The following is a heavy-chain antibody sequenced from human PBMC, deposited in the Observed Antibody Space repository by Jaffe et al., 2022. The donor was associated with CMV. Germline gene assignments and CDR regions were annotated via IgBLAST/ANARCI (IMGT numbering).Heavy chain of an antibody. D-gene: IGHD5-12*01. CDR3: ARSYELEGMDV. CDR2: IWYDGSNK. J-gene: IGHJ6*02. CDR1: GFTFSSYG. Sequence: QVQLVESGGGVVQPGRSLRLSCAASGFTFSSYGMHWVRQAPGKGLEWVAVIWYDGSNKYYADSVKGRFTISRDNSKNTLYLQMNSLRAEDTAVYYCARSYELEGMDVWGQGTTVTVSS. V-gene: IGHV3-33*01.